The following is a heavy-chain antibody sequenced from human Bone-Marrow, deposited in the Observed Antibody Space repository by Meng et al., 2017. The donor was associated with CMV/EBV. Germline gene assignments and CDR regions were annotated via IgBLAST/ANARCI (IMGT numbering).Heavy chain of an antibody. CDR3: AKVITAYFDY. CDR2: ISPSGGNT. V-gene: IGHV3-23*01. Sequence: GESLKISCAASGFTFSSYAMSWVRQAPGKGLEWVSTISPSGGNTYYADSVKGRFTISRDNSKNTLYLQMNTLRGEDTAMYYCAKVITAYFDYWGQGTLVTFSS. J-gene: IGHJ4*01. CDR1: GFTFSSYA. D-gene: IGHD3-16*01.